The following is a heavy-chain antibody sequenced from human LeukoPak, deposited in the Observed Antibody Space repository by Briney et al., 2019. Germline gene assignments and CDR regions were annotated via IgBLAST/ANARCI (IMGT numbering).Heavy chain of an antibody. CDR3: ARDYNSVVVAATSGGNWFDP. D-gene: IGHD2-15*01. V-gene: IGHV3-21*01. CDR1: GFTFSSYS. Sequence: GGSLRLSCAASGFTFSSYSMNWVRQAPGKGLEWVSSISSSSSYIYYADSVKGRFTISRDNSKNTLYLQMNSLRAEDTAVYYCARDYNSVVVAATSGGNWFDPWGQGTLVTVSS. J-gene: IGHJ5*02. CDR2: ISSSSSYI.